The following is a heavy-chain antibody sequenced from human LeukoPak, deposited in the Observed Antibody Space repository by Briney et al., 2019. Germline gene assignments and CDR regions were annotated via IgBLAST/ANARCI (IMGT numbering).Heavy chain of an antibody. Sequence: SVKVSCKASRGTFSSYAISWVRQAPGQGLEWMGRIIPIFGTANYAQKFQGRVTITTDESTSTAYMELSSLRSEDTAVYYCARDLTDRDGYNSNWFDPWGQGTLVTVSS. CDR1: RGTFSSYA. CDR3: ARDLTDRDGYNSNWFDP. J-gene: IGHJ5*02. V-gene: IGHV1-69*05. D-gene: IGHD5-24*01. CDR2: IIPIFGTA.